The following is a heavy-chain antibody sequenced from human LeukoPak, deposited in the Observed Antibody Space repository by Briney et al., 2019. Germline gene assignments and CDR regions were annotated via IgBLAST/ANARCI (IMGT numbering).Heavy chain of an antibody. Sequence: GGSLRLSCAASGFTFDDYAMHWVRQAPGKGLEWVSGISWNSGSMGYADSVKGRFTISRDNAKNSLYLQMNSLRAEDTAVYYCARDPAVAGPFDYWGQGTLVTVSS. CDR3: ARDPAVAGPFDY. D-gene: IGHD6-19*01. J-gene: IGHJ4*02. CDR1: GFTFDDYA. V-gene: IGHV3-9*01. CDR2: ISWNSGSM.